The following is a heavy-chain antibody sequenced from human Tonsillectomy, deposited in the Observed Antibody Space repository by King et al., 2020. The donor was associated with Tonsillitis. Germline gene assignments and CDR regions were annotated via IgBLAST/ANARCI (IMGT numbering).Heavy chain of an antibody. D-gene: IGHD1-26*01. J-gene: IGHJ4*02. CDR1: GFTFSSYA. Sequence: VQLVESGGTMVQPGRSLRLSCAASGFTFSSYAMHWVRQAPGKGLEWVAVIWYDGSRVFYADSVKGRFTISSDNSKNTLYLQMDSLRVEDTGVYYCASELVGPTDFDYWGQGTLVTVSS. CDR3: ASELVGPTDFDY. V-gene: IGHV3-33*01. CDR2: IWYDGSRV.